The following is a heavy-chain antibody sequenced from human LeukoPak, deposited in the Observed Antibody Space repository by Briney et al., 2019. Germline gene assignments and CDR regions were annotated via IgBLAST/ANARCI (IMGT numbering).Heavy chain of an antibody. J-gene: IGHJ4*02. CDR3: SRSAYYDGSGNYYDY. Sequence: GGSLRLSCAASGFTFSSYGMHWVRQAPGKGLEWVAVISYDGSNKYYADSVKGRFTISRDNAKNTLYLQMNGLRAEDTAVYYCSRSAYYDGSGNYYDYWGQGTLVTVSS. CDR1: GFTFSSYG. CDR2: ISYDGSNK. D-gene: IGHD3-22*01. V-gene: IGHV3-30*03.